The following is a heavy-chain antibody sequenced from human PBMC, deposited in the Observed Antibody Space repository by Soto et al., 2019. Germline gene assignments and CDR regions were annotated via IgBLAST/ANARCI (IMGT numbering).Heavy chain of an antibody. CDR1: GFTFSSYG. J-gene: IGHJ6*02. CDR3: AKKAGVGDTRDDYVWGSYRIYYYYGMDV. CDR2: ISYDGSNK. V-gene: IGHV3-30*18. D-gene: IGHD3-16*02. Sequence: GGSLRLSCAASGFTFSSYGMHWVRQAPGKGLEWVAVISYDGSNKYYADSVKGRFTISRDNSKNTLYLQMNSLRAEDTAVYYCAKKAGVGDTRDDYVWGSYRIYYYYGMDVWGQGTTVTVSS.